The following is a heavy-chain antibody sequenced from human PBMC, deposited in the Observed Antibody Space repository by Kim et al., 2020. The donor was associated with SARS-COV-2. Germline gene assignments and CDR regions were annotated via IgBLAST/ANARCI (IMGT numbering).Heavy chain of an antibody. D-gene: IGHD1-20*01. J-gene: IGHJ4*01. CDR2: LLNDGSRQ. Sequence: GGSLRLSCADAAITFSYYGMHGGHQAPGKGVVWVAFLLNDGSRQYSVASIEGRFTICRDNYKTMIYLKMSSLRGETTAVYYCVSGVLNCQDVHFSYWC. V-gene: IGHV3-30*02. CDR1: AITFSYYG. CDR3: VSGVLNCQDVHFSY.